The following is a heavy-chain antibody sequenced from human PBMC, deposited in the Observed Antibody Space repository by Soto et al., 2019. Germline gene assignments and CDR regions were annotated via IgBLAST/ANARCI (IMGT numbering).Heavy chain of an antibody. CDR1: GFTFSSYG. CDR2: IWYDGSNK. CDR3: ARGSDLRNYDILTGYSPPYYYYYGMDV. V-gene: IGHV3-33*01. Sequence: LSLSCAASGFTFSSYGMHWVRQAPGKGLEWVAVIWYDGSNKYYADSVKGRFTISRDNSKNTLYLQMNSLRAEDTAVCYCARGSDLRNYDILTGYSPPYYYYYGMDVWGQGTTVTVS. J-gene: IGHJ6*02. D-gene: IGHD3-9*01.